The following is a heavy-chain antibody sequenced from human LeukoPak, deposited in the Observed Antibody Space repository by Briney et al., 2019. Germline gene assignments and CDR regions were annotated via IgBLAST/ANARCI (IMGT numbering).Heavy chain of an antibody. D-gene: IGHD1-7*01. CDR1: GGSISSYY. V-gene: IGHV4-59*01. CDR2: IYYSGCT. J-gene: IGHJ4*02. Sequence: SETLSLTCTVSGGSISSYYWSWIRQPPGKGLEWIGYIYYSGCTNYNPSLKSRVTISVDTSKNQFSLKLSSVTAADTAVYYCARGLELGHDYWGQGTLVTVSS. CDR3: ARGLELGHDY.